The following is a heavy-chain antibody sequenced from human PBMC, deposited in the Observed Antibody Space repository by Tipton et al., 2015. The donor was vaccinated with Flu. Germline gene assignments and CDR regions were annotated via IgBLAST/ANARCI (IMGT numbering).Heavy chain of an antibody. CDR2: IYTTGPT. Sequence: TLSLTCTVSGDSISSGSYYWSWIRQPAGKGLEWIGRIYTTGPTNYNPSLKSRLTISVDTAKNQFSLKLTSVTAADTAMYYCARAKSGAFDIWGQGTGVTVSS. CDR1: GDSISSGSYY. J-gene: IGHJ3*02. CDR3: ARAKSGAFDI. V-gene: IGHV4-61*02.